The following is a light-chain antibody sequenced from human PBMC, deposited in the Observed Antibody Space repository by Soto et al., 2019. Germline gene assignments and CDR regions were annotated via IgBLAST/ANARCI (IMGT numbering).Light chain of an antibody. CDR1: QSVSSSY. Sequence: EIVLTQSPGTLSLYPGERATLSCRASQSVSSSYLAWYQQKPGQAPRLLIYGASSRATGIPDRFSGSGSGTDFTLTISRLEPEDFAVYYCQQYGSFSFTFGPGTKVDIK. V-gene: IGKV3-20*01. CDR2: GAS. J-gene: IGKJ3*01. CDR3: QQYGSFSFT.